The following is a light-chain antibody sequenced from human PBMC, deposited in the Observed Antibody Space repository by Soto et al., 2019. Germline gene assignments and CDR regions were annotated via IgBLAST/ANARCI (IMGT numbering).Light chain of an antibody. J-gene: IGLJ2*01. CDR3: TSYASGSSHVV. CDR2: VVN. V-gene: IGLV2-14*01. CDR1: SSDIGGYDY. Sequence: QSALTQPASVSGSPGQSITLSCTGTSSDIGGYDYVSWYQRHPGKAPKLIIYVVNNRPSGVSNRFSGSKSGNTASLTISGLQAEDEADYYCTSYASGSSHVVFGGGTKPPS.